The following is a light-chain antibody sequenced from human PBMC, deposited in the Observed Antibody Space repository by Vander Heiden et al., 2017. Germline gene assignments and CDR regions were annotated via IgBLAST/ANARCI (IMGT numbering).Light chain of an antibody. CDR2: AAS. V-gene: IGKV1-12*01. CDR3: QQANSFPWT. CDR1: QGISSC. Sequence: IPITQSPSSVSSSVGDRVTSTCRASQGISSCLAWYQQKPGKAPKLLIYAASSLQSGVPSRFSGSGSGTDFTLTISSLQPEDFATYYCQQANSFPWTFGQGTKVEIK. J-gene: IGKJ1*01.